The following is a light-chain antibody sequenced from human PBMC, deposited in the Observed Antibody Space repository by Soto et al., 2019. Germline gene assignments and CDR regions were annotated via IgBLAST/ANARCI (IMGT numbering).Light chain of an antibody. Sequence: QSALTQPASVSGSPGQSITISCTGTSSDVGGYNYVSCYQQHPGKAPKLMIYDVSNRPSGVSNRFSGSKSGNTASLTISGLLAEAESDYYCSSYTGSSPYVLGTGTKLTVL. V-gene: IGLV2-14*01. CDR3: SSYTGSSPYV. J-gene: IGLJ1*01. CDR1: SSDVGGYNY. CDR2: DVS.